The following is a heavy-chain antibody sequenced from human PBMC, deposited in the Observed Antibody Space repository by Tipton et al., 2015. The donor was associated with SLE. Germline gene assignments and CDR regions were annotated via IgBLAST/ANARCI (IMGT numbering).Heavy chain of an antibody. J-gene: IGHJ4*02. CDR2: ISSSSSYI. CDR1: GFTFSDYY. V-gene: IGHV3-11*06. Sequence: SLRLSCAASGFTFSDYYMSWIRQAPGKGLEWVSSISSSSSYIHYTDSVKGRFTISRDNAKNSLYLQMNSLRAEDTAVYYCASSGAGDSFDYWGQGTLVTVSS. CDR3: ASSGAGDSFDY. D-gene: IGHD4-17*01.